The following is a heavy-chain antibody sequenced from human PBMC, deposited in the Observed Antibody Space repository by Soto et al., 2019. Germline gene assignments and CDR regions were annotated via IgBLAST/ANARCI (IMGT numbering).Heavy chain of an antibody. V-gene: IGHV4-30-2*01. J-gene: IGHJ4*02. Sequence: SETLSLTCAVSGGSISSGGYSWSWIRQPPGKGLEWIGYIYHSGSTYYNPSLKSRVTISVDRSKNQFSLKLSSVTAADTAVYYCARAPGIAAAGGGGFDYWGQGTLVTVSS. CDR3: ARAPGIAAAGGGGFDY. D-gene: IGHD6-13*01. CDR2: IYHSGST. CDR1: GGSISSGGYS.